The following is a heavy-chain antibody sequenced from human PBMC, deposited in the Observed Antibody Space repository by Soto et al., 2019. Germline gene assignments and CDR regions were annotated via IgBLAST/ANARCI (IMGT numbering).Heavy chain of an antibody. V-gene: IGHV1-3*01. CDR3: ARDPNDSSAYYHHYYYGMDV. J-gene: IGHJ6*02. CDR2: INAGNGNT. CDR1: GYTFTSYG. Sequence: VNVSCKASGYTFTSYGIHWVRQAPGQRLEWTGWINAGNGNTKYSEKFQGRVTITRDTSASTAYLGLSSLRSEDTAVYYCARDPNDSSAYYHHYYYGMDVWGQGTTVTVSS. D-gene: IGHD3-22*01.